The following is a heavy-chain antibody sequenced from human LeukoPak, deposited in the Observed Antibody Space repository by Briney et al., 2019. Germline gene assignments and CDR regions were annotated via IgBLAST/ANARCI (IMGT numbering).Heavy chain of an antibody. Sequence: GGSLRPSCAASGFTFSSYEMNWVRQAPGKGLEWVSYISSSGSTIYYADSVKGRFTISRDNAKNSLYLQMNSLRAEDTAVYYCASPAIISNDDYWGQGTLVTVSS. CDR2: ISSSGSTI. CDR3: ASPAIISNDDY. D-gene: IGHD2-8*01. V-gene: IGHV3-48*03. CDR1: GFTFSSYE. J-gene: IGHJ4*02.